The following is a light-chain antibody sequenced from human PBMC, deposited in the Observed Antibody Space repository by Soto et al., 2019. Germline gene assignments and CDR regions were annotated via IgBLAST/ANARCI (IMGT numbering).Light chain of an antibody. CDR3: QKSYGPFT. Sequence: DIQMTQSPSSLSASVGDRVTITCRASQSISSYLNWYQQKPGKAPKLLIYAASSLQSGVPSRFSGSGSGTDFTLTISSLQPEDFATYYCQKSYGPFTFGPGTKVDIK. V-gene: IGKV1-39*01. J-gene: IGKJ3*01. CDR2: AAS. CDR1: QSISSY.